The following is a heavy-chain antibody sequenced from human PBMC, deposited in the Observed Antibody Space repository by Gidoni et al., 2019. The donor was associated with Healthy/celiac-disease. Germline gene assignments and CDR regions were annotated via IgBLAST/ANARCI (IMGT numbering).Heavy chain of an antibody. V-gene: IGHV4-4*02. CDR2: TYHSGST. CDR3: ARGGRGLSY. Sequence: QVQLQQSGSRLVKPSGTLPLTCAVSGGSISSRNWWGSVRQPPWKGLEWIGETYHSGSTNYNPSLKSRVTISVDKSKNQFSLKLSSVTAADTAVYYCARGGRGLSYWGQGTLVTVSS. J-gene: IGHJ4*02. CDR1: GGSISSRNW. D-gene: IGHD3-10*01.